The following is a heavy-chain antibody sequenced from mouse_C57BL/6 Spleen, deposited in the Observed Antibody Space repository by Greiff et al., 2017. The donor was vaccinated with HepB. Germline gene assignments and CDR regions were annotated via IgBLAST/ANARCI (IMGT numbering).Heavy chain of an antibody. D-gene: IGHD2-1*01. Sequence: EVQVVESGGGLVQPGGSLKLSCAASGFTFSDYYMYWVRQTPEKRLEWVAYISNGGGSTYYPDTVKGRFTISRDNAKNTLYLQMSRLKSEDTAMYYCARRRWSYGTFDYWGQGTTLTVSS. V-gene: IGHV5-12*01. J-gene: IGHJ2*01. CDR1: GFTFSDYY. CDR3: ARRRWSYGTFDY. CDR2: ISNGGGST.